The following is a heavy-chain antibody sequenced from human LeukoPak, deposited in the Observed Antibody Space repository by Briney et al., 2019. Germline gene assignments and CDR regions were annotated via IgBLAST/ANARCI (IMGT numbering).Heavy chain of an antibody. CDR1: GGTFTSYT. D-gene: IGHD2-15*01. J-gene: IGHJ4*02. CDR2: IIPILGIA. CDR3: AFRARIVVVVAATDY. V-gene: IGHV1-69*02. Sequence: SVKVSCKASGGTFTSYTISWVRQAPGQGLEWMGRIIPILGIANYAQKFQGRVTITADKSTSTAYMELSSLRSEDTAVYYCAFRARIVVVVAATDYWGQGTLVTVSS.